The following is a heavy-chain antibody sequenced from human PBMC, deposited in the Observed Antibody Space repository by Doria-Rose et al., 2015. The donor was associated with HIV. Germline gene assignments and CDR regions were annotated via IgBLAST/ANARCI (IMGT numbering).Heavy chain of an antibody. J-gene: IGHJ4*02. CDR1: GGSLSSPGMG. V-gene: IGHV2-26*01. CDR3: ARIKSSRWYHKYYFDF. Sequence: QVTLKESGPVLVKPTETLTLTCTVSGGSLSSPGMGVGWIRQPPGKALEWLANIFSDDERSYKTSLKSRLTISRGTSKSQVVLTMTDMDPVDTATYYCARIKSSRWYHKYYFDFWGQGTLVIVS. CDR2: IFSDDER. D-gene: IGHD6-13*01.